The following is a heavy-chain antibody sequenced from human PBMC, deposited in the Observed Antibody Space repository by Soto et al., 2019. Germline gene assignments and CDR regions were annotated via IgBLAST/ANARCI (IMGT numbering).Heavy chain of an antibody. CDR3: ARGLAKLTTVTIDY. D-gene: IGHD4-17*01. CDR2: IYYSGST. J-gene: IGHJ4*02. CDR1: GGSISSGDYY. Sequence: PSETLSLTCTVSGGSISSGDYYWSWIRQPPGKGLEWIGYIYYSGSTYYNPSLKSRVTISVDTSKNQFSLKLSSVTAADTAVYYCARGLAKLTTVTIDYWGQGTLVTVSS. V-gene: IGHV4-30-4*01.